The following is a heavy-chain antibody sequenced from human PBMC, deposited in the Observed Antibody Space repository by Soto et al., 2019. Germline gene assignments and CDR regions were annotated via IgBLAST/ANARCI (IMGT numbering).Heavy chain of an antibody. V-gene: IGHV2-70*01. J-gene: IGHJ4*02. D-gene: IGHD2-2*01. CDR1: GFSLTTSGMC. CDR2: IDWGDDK. CDR3: ARSTRPLGPAALNFDS. Sequence: GSVPTLVNPTQTLTLTCTFSGFSLTTSGMCVSWIRQPPGKALEWLALIDWGDDKYYSTSLETRLTISKDTSKNQVVLTLTNMDPVETATYYCARSTRPLGPAALNFDSWGQGALVTVSS.